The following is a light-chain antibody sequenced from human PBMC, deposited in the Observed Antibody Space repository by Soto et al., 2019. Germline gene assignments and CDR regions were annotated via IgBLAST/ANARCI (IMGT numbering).Light chain of an antibody. CDR3: QQAFSAEWT. CDR2: TSF. CDR1: HRIGTF. J-gene: IGKJ1*01. V-gene: IGKV1-39*01. Sequence: IQLTQSTSSLSASVGDRVSITCRAIHRIGTFLNWYQQKPGEAPNLLIHTSFTLYSGVPSRFSGTGSGTDFTLTISSLQPEDFATYFCQQAFSAEWTFGQGTKVDIK.